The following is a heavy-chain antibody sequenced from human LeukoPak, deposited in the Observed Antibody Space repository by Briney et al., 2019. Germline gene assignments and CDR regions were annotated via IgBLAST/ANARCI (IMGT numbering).Heavy chain of an antibody. CDR2: IIPIFGTA. D-gene: IGHD4-17*01. CDR1: GGTFTSYA. V-gene: IGHV1-69*01. Sequence: SVKVSCKAAGGTFTSYAISWVRQAPGQGLEWMGGIIPIFGTANYAQKFQGRVTITADASTSTAYMALSSLRSEDTAVYYCARDPSPTVTTPRGAFDIWGQGTMVTVSS. CDR3: ARDPSPTVTTPRGAFDI. J-gene: IGHJ3*02.